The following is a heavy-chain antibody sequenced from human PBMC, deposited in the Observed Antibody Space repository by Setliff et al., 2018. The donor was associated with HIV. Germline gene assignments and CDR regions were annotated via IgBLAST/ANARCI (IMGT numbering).Heavy chain of an antibody. CDR2: INAGNGNT. CDR1: GYTFSSHS. J-gene: IGHJ4*02. Sequence: GASVKVSCKASGYTFSSHSIHWVRQAPGQGLEWMGWINAGNGNTKYSQKFQRRSTITRDTSASTVFMELSSLTSEDTAVYYCARHFDQLLYRGFDYWGQGTLVTVSS. D-gene: IGHD2-2*02. CDR3: ARHFDQLLYRGFDY. V-gene: IGHV1-3*01.